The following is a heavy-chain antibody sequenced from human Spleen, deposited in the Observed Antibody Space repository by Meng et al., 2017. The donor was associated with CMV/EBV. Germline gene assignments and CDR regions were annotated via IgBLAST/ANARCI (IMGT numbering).Heavy chain of an antibody. Sequence: GESLKISCAASGFIFSDFAVHWVRQAPGKGLEWMAIVSYDGGDKHYADSVKGRFTISRDNSKNTLYLQMNSLRAEDTAVYYCAREVRHSSSWYFSDYYYGMDVWGQGTTVTVSS. J-gene: IGHJ6*02. CDR1: GFIFSDFA. D-gene: IGHD6-13*01. CDR3: AREVRHSSSWYFSDYYYGMDV. CDR2: VSYDGGDK. V-gene: IGHV3-30*14.